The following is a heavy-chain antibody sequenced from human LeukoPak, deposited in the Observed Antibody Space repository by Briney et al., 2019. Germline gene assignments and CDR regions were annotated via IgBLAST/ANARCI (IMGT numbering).Heavy chain of an antibody. CDR3: ARVVITNLFDY. CDR2: VSSSSSYI. V-gene: IGHV3-21*01. J-gene: IGHJ4*02. D-gene: IGHD3-22*01. Sequence: PGGSLRLSCAASGFTFSSYSMNWVRQAPGRGLEWVSSVSSSSSYIYYADSVKGRFTISRDNAKNSLYLQMNSLRAEDTAVYYCARVVITNLFDYWGQGTLVTVSS. CDR1: GFTFSSYS.